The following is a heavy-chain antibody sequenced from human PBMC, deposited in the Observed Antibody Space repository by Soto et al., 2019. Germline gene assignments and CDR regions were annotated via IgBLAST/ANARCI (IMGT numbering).Heavy chain of an antibody. J-gene: IGHJ4*02. Sequence: ASVKVSCKASGYTFTSLDINWVRQATGQGLEWMGWMNPNSGSTGSAQKFQGRVAMTRDTSINTAYMELSSLRSDDTAVYYCARGRGYSDGIDYWGQGTLVTVSS. CDR2: MNPNSGST. CDR3: ARGRGYSDGIDY. CDR1: GYTFTSLD. D-gene: IGHD2-15*01. V-gene: IGHV1-8*01.